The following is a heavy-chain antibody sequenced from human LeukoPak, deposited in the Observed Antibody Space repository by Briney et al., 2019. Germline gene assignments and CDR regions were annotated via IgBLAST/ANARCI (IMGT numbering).Heavy chain of an antibody. CDR1: GFTFSSYW. D-gene: IGHD1-20*01. J-gene: IGHJ4*02. Sequence: GGSLRFSCAASGFTFSSYWMSWVRQAPGKGLGWVANIKQDGSEKYYVDSVKGRFTISRDNAKNSLYLQMNSLRAEDTAVYYCASPRSITGNPIDYWGQGTLVTVSS. CDR2: IKQDGSEK. V-gene: IGHV3-7*01. CDR3: ASPRSITGNPIDY.